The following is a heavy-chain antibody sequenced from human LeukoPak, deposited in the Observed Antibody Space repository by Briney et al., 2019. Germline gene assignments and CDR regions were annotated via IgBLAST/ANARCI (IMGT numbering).Heavy chain of an antibody. Sequence: SETLSLTCTVSGGSISSGGYYWSWIRQHPGKGLEWIGYIYYSGSTYYNPSLKSRVTISVDTSKNQFSLKLSSVTAADTAVYYCARDRGYTAMVSYFDYWGQGTLVTVSS. CDR2: IYYSGST. CDR1: GGSISSGGYY. V-gene: IGHV4-31*03. J-gene: IGHJ4*02. D-gene: IGHD5-18*01. CDR3: ARDRGYTAMVSYFDY.